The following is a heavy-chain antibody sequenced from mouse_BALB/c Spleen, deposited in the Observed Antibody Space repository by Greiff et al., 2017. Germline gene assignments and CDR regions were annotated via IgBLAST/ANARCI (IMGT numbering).Heavy chain of an antibody. V-gene: IGHV1-5*01. D-gene: IGHD2-4*01. CDR3: TMEGYYDYLYYAMDY. CDR1: GYSFTSYW. Sequence: EVQLQQSGTVLARPGASVKMSCKASGYSFTSYWMHWVKQRPGQGLEWIGAIYPGNSDTSYNQKFKGKAKLTAVPSASTAYMELSSLTNEDSAVYYCTMEGYYDYLYYAMDYWGQGTSVTVSS. J-gene: IGHJ4*01. CDR2: IYPGNSDT.